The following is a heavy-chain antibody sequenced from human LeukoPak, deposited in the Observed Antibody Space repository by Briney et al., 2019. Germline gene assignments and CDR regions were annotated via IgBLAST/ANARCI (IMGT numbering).Heavy chain of an antibody. CDR3: ARETNNWNYPDHFDY. J-gene: IGHJ4*02. D-gene: IGHD1-7*01. Sequence: GGSLRLSCAASGFTFSDHYMDWVRQAPGKGLEWVGRSRNKANSYTAEYAASVKGRFTISRDDSKNSLYLQTNSLKTEDTAVYYCARETNNWNYPDHFDYWGQGTLVTVSS. CDR2: SRNKANSYTA. V-gene: IGHV3-72*01. CDR1: GFTFSDHY.